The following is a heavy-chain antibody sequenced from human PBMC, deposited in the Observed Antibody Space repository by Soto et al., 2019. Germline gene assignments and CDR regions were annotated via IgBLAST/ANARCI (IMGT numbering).Heavy chain of an antibody. V-gene: IGHV4-31*03. Sequence: QVQLQESGPGLVKPSQTLSLTCTVSGGSMTSGAYYWSWISQQPGKGLEWIGYIHHSGSPYYNPSLKSRVTTTVDTSKTQFSMKLRSVTAADTAIYYCARTTMISYYFDCWGQETLVTVSS. CDR1: GGSMTSGAYY. CDR3: ARTTMISYYFDC. D-gene: IGHD3-22*01. J-gene: IGHJ4*02. CDR2: IHHSGSP.